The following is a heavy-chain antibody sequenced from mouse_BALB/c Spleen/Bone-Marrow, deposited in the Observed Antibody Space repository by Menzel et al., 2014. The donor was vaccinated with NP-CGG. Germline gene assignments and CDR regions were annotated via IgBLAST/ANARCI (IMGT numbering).Heavy chain of an antibody. CDR3: ARDKGRVFFDY. J-gene: IGHJ2*01. Sequence: VQLKDSGGGLVQPWGSLRLSCATSGFTFTDYYMNWVRQPPGKALEWLGFIRNKANGYTTEYSASVKGRFTISRDNSQNILYLQMNTLRAEDSATYYCARDKGRVFFDYWGQGTTLTVSS. CDR2: IRNKANGYTT. V-gene: IGHV7-3*02. CDR1: GFTFTDYY.